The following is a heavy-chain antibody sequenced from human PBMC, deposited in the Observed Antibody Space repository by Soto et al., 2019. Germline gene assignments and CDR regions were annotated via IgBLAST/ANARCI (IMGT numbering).Heavy chain of an antibody. D-gene: IGHD6-19*01. CDR1: GYTFTSYY. J-gene: IGHJ6*02. V-gene: IGHV1-46*01. CDR2: INPSGGST. CDR3: ARYNSSGVWNYGMDV. Sequence: ASVKVSCKASGYTFTSYYMHWVRQAPGQGLEWMGIINPSGGSTSYAQKFQGRVTMARDTSTSTVYMELSSLRSEDTAVYYCARYNSSGVWNYGMDVWGEVTTVT.